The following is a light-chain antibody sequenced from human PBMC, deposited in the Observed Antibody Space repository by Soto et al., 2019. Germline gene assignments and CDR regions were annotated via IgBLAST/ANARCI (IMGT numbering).Light chain of an antibody. Sequence: DIQMTQSPSSLSASLGDRVTITCRASQSISTYLNWYQQKPGKAPKLLILVASTLPSGVPSRFSGSGSGTDFTLTISSLQTEDFATYSCQQSYNSPQTFGQGTKVDIK. CDR1: QSISTY. V-gene: IGKV1-39*01. J-gene: IGKJ1*01. CDR3: QQSYNSPQT. CDR2: VAS.